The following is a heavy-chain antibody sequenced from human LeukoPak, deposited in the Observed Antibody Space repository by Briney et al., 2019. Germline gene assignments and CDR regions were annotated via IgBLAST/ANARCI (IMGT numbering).Heavy chain of an antibody. V-gene: IGHV3-73*01. J-gene: IGHJ4*02. Sequence: GGSLRLSCAASGFTFSGSAMHWVRQASGKGLEWVGRIRSKANSYATAYAASVKGRFTISRDDSKNTAYLQMNSLQTADSAVYYCTRSLPIVGAPYYFDYWGQGTLVTVSS. CDR3: TRSLPIVGAPYYFDY. D-gene: IGHD1-26*01. CDR2: IRSKANSYAT. CDR1: GFTFSGSA.